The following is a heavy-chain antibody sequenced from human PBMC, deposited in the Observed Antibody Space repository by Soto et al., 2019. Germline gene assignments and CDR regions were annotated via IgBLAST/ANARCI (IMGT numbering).Heavy chain of an antibody. Sequence: QVQLQESGPGLLKPSQTLSLTCTVSGGSIRSDGYYWSWIRQRPGKGLEWIGYMNYRGITYYNPSLKSRLTISEDTSKNHFSLNLNSVTAADTAVYYCARDGLSGGDAFDSWGQGTMVVVSS. V-gene: IGHV4-31*03. J-gene: IGHJ3*02. CDR1: GGSIRSDGYY. D-gene: IGHD3-10*01. CDR3: ARDGLSGGDAFDS. CDR2: MNYRGIT.